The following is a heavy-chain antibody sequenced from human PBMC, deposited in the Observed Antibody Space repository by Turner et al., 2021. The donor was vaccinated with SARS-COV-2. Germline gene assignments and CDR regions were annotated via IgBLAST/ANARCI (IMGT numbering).Heavy chain of an antibody. D-gene: IGHD3-22*01. CDR2: LITIFGRT. CDR3: AGGGLYYYDSSAYYGYAFDI. CDR1: GGTFNRYA. Sequence: QVLLVQSGAEVRKPGSSVKVSCKTSGGTFNRYAISWVRQAPGQGLELMGALITIFGRTNYAKNVLGRVTITADKSTSTAYMELSSLRSEDTATYYCAGGGLYYYDSSAYYGYAFDIWGQGTMVTVSS. J-gene: IGHJ3*02. V-gene: IGHV1-69*06.